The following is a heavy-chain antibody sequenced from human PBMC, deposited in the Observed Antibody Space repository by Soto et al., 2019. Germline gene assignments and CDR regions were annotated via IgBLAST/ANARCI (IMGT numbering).Heavy chain of an antibody. CDR3: ARVPSP. Sequence: ASETLSLTCTVSGGSMSSYYWSWFRRPPGKGLEWVGYIYYAGTTCYNPSLKSRVTVSVDTSKNQFSLNLSSVTAADTAVYYCARVPSPWGQGTLVTVSS. CDR2: IYYAGTT. CDR1: GGSMSSYY. J-gene: IGHJ5*02. V-gene: IGHV4-59*12.